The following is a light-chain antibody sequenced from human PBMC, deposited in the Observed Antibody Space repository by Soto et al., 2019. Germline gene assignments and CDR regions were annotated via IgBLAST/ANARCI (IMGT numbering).Light chain of an antibody. CDR3: QQRSNWPPRIT. V-gene: IGKV3-11*01. CDR2: DAS. Sequence: EIVLTQSPATLSLSPGERATLSCRASQSVSSYLAWYQQQPGQAPRLLIYDASNSATAIPARFSGSGSWTDFSLTISSLEPEDFAVYYCQQRSNWPPRITFGQGTRLEIK. CDR1: QSVSSY. J-gene: IGKJ5*01.